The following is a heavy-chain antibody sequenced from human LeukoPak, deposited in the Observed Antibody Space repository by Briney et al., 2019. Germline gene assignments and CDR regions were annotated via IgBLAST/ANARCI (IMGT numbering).Heavy chain of an antibody. D-gene: IGHD6-6*01. CDR2: ISSSGSTI. V-gene: IGHV3-11*01. CDR1: GFTFSDYY. J-gene: IGHJ1*01. CDR3: ARDASYSSSSSAALGY. Sequence: GWSLRLSCAASGFTFSDYYMSWIRQAPGKGLEWVSYISSSGSTIYYADSVKGRFTISRGNAKNSLYLQMNSLRAEDTAVYYCARDASYSSSSSAALGYWGQGTLVTVSS.